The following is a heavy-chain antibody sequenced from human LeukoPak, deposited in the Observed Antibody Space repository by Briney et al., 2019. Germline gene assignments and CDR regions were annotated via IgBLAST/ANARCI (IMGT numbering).Heavy chain of an antibody. CDR2: IYHSGST. CDR1: GYSISSGYY. J-gene: IGHJ6*03. D-gene: IGHD3-10*01. V-gene: IGHV4-38-2*02. CDR3: ARVGEWSDGSGSRYYYMDV. Sequence: PSETLSLTCTVSGYSISSGYYWGWIRQPPGKGLEWIGSIYHSGSTYYNPSLKSRVTISVDTSKNQFSLKLSSVTAADTAVYYCARVGEWSDGSGSRYYYMDVWGKGTTVTVSS.